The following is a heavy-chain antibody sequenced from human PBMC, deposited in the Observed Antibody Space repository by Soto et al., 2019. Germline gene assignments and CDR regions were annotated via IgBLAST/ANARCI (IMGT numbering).Heavy chain of an antibody. D-gene: IGHD6-19*01. CDR1: GFTFSSYA. CDR2: ISYDGSNK. J-gene: IGHJ5*02. Sequence: QVQLVESGGGVVQPGRSLRLSCAASGFTFSSYAMHWVRQAPGKGLEWVAVISYDGSNKYYADSVKGRFTISRDNSKNTLYLQMNSLRAEDTAVYYCARGADSSGWSWFDPWGQGTLVTVSS. V-gene: IGHV3-30-3*01. CDR3: ARGADSSGWSWFDP.